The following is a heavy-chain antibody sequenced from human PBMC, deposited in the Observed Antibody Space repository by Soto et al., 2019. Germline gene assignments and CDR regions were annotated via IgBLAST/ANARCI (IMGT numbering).Heavy chain of an antibody. CDR1: GFTLGGYA. J-gene: IGHJ6*04. CDR3: ARDLDGSWLHYYCVRDV. Sequence: QVQLVESGGGVVQPGRSLRLSCAASGFTLGGYAMHWVRQAPGKGLEWGAVIGWDGGSKNYADSVKGRFTISRDNSKKTRDLQRNGLRVEGTFVNYGARDLDGSWLHYYCVRDVGGAGSTGTVSS. V-gene: IGHV3-33*01. D-gene: IGHD3-10*01. CDR2: IGWDGGSK.